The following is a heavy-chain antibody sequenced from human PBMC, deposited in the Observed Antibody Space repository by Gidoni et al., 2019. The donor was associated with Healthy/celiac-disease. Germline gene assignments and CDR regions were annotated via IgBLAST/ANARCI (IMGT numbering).Heavy chain of an antibody. D-gene: IGHD5-12*01. CDR3: ASPRVEMATEGFDY. V-gene: IGHV4-39*01. CDR2: IYYSGST. CDR1: GGSISSSSYY. Sequence: QLQLQESGPGLVKPSETLSLTCTVSGGSISSSSYYWGWIRQPPGKGLEWIGSIYYSGSTYYNPSLKSRVTISVDTSKNQFSLKLSSVTAADTAVYYCASPRVEMATEGFDYWGQGTLVTVSS. J-gene: IGHJ4*02.